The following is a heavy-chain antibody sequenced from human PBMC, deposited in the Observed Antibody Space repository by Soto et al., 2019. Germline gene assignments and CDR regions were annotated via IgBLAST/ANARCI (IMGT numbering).Heavy chain of an antibody. CDR2: ISGSGGST. J-gene: IGHJ6*03. D-gene: IGHD3-10*01. CDR1: GFTFSSYA. CDR3: AKELTYDYGSGSYGYYYYYYMDV. Sequence: GGSLRLSCAVSGFTFSSYAMSWVRQAPGKGLEWVSAISGSGGSTYYADSVKGRFTISRDNSKNTLYLQMNSLRAEDTAVYYCAKELTYDYGSGSYGYYYYYYMDVWGKGTTVTVSS. V-gene: IGHV3-23*01.